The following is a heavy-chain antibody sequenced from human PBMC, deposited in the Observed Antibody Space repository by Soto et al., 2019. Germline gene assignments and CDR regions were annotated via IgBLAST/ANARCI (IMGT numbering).Heavy chain of an antibody. CDR1: GFIFKMYW. D-gene: IGHD3-10*01. V-gene: IGHV3-74*01. J-gene: IGHJ4*02. Sequence: EVQLVESGGGLVPPGGSVRLSCAASGFIFKMYWMHRVRQTPGKGLVWISRIYNDGSYTDYADSVKGRFTISRDNVNDTLYLQMNNLRAEDSGLYYCTRGPRPIPTGTGAYWGQGTQVTVSS. CDR2: IYNDGSYT. CDR3: TRGPRPIPTGTGAY.